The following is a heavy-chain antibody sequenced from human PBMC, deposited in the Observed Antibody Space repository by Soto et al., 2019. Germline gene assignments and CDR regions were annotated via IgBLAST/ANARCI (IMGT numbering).Heavy chain of an antibody. CDR1: KFSFSGYW. CDR2: VHPAGSTT. J-gene: IGHJ5*02. V-gene: IGHV3-74*01. D-gene: IGHD1-26*01. Sequence: EVQLVESGGGLVQPGGSLSLSCAASKFSFSGYWMHWVRQAPGKGLMWVSRVHPAGSTTTYEDSVKGRFTISRDNAKNTVFLQMSSLRADVTAVYYGATVASGSYDWFDPWGQGTLVTVSS. CDR3: ATVASGSYDWFDP.